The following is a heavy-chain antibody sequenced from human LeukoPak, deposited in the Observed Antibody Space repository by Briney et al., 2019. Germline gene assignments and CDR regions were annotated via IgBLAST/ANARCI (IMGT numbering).Heavy chain of an antibody. Sequence: SETLSLTCAVSGYSISSGYCGGWSRPPPGKGLEWIGIMCHSGSTYYNPSLKRRVTKSVDTSKNQFSLKLSSMTAADTAVYYCARALGGPYDYVWGTYRYPFDYWGQGTLVTVSS. J-gene: IGHJ4*02. CDR1: GYSISSGYC. D-gene: IGHD3-16*02. CDR2: MCHSGST. V-gene: IGHV4-38-2*01. CDR3: ARALGGPYDYVWGTYRYPFDY.